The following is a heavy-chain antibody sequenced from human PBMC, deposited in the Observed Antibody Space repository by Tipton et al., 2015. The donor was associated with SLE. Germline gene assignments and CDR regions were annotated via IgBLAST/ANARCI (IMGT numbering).Heavy chain of an antibody. V-gene: IGHV4-59*11. D-gene: IGHD4-17*01. CDR2: IYYSGST. J-gene: IGHJ4*02. Sequence: GLVKPSETLSLTCTVSGGSISSHYWSWIRQPPGKGLEWMGYIYYSGSTNYNPSLKSRVTISVDTSKNQFSLKLSSVTAADTAVYYCARADYGYYFDYWGQGTLVTVTS. CDR3: ARADYGYYFDY. CDR1: GGSISSHY.